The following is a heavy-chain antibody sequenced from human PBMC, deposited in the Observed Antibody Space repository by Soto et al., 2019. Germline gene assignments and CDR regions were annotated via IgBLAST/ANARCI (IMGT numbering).Heavy chain of an antibody. V-gene: IGHV1-46*01. Sequence: SVKVSSKASRYTFPSNYMHWVRHSPGKRLEWMRIINTSGGSTSYAQKFQGRVTMTRDTSTSTVYMELSSLRSEDTAVYYCALNMGYCSCCIRYRSYYVSYYSGMDVWGQGTTVTVSS. CDR3: ALNMGYCSCCIRYRSYYVSYYSGMDV. J-gene: IGHJ6*02. CDR2: INTSGGST. CDR1: RYTFPSNY. D-gene: IGHD2-15*01.